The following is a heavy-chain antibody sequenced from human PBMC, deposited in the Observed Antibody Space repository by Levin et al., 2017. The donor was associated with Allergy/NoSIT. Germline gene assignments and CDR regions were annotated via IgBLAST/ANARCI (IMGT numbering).Heavy chain of an antibody. D-gene: IGHD3-22*01. CDR3: ARAGGMYYDSSGYYSNFDY. Sequence: GASVKVSCKASGGTFSSYAISWVRQAPGQGLEWMGGIIPIFGTANYAQKFQGRVTITADESTSTAYMELSSLRSEDTAVYYCARAGGMYYDSSGYYSNFDYWGQGTLVTVSS. V-gene: IGHV1-69*13. CDR1: GGTFSSYA. CDR2: IIPIFGTA. J-gene: IGHJ4*02.